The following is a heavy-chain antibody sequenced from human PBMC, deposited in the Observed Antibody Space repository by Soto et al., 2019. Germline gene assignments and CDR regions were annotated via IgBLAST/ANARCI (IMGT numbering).Heavy chain of an antibody. J-gene: IGHJ5*02. Sequence: SVNVYCKASGYTFTSYYMHWVRQAPGQGLEWMGIINPSGGSTSYAQKFQGRVTMTRDTSTSTVYMELSSLRSEDTAVYSCAREVGGYCSSTICTYPVTTGWFDLWGEGTLGSVSS. CDR1: GYTFTSYY. D-gene: IGHD2-2*01. CDR3: AREVGGYCSSTICTYPVTTGWFDL. V-gene: IGHV1-46*01. CDR2: INPSGGST.